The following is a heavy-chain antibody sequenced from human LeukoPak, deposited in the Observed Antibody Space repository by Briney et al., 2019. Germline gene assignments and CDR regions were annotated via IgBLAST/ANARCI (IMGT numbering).Heavy chain of an antibody. D-gene: IGHD3-22*01. CDR2: TSGSGGST. CDR1: GFTFSSYA. Sequence: GGSLRLSCAVSGFTFSSYAMSWVRQAPGKGLEWVSHTSGSGGSTYYADSVKGRFTISRDNSMNTLYLQMNSLRAEDTAVYFCAKGRDSSGRQYFQHWGQGTLVTVSS. CDR3: AKGRDSSGRQYFQH. V-gene: IGHV3-23*01. J-gene: IGHJ1*01.